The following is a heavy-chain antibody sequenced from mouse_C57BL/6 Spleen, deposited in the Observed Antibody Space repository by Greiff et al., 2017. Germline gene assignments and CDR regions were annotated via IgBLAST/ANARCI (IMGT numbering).Heavy chain of an antibody. Sequence: QVQLQQPGAELVMPGASVQLSCKASGYTFPSYWMHWVKQRPGQGLEWIGEIDPSDSYTNYNQKFKGKSTLTVDKSSSTAYMQLSSLTSEDSAVYYCARLTTVVEYAMDYWGQGTSVTVSS. CDR2: IDPSDSYT. CDR3: ARLTTVVEYAMDY. V-gene: IGHV1-69*01. CDR1: GYTFPSYW. J-gene: IGHJ4*01. D-gene: IGHD1-1*01.